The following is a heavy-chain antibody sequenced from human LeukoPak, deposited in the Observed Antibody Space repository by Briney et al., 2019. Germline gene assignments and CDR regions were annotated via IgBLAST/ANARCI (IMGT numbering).Heavy chain of an antibody. CDR1: GGTFSSYA. CDR2: IIPIFGTA. D-gene: IGHD7-27*01. Sequence: GASVKVSCKASGGTFSSYAISWVRQAPGQGLEWMGGIIPIFGTANYAQKFQGRVTITADESTSTAYMELSSLRSEDTAVYYCARNDWGAYYFDYWGQGTLVTVSS. CDR3: ARNDWGAYYFDY. V-gene: IGHV1-69*13. J-gene: IGHJ4*02.